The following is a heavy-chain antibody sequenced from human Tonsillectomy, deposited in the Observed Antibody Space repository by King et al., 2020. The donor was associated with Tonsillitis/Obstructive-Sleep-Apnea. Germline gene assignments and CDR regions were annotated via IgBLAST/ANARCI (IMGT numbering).Heavy chain of an antibody. CDR1: GFTFSDYY. CDR2: ISGSGSTI. D-gene: IGHD6-13*01. Sequence: VQLVESGGGLVKPGGSLRLSCAASGFTFSDYYMSWIRQAPGKGLEWVAYISGSGSTIYYADSVKGRFTISRDNAKKSLYLQMNSLRAEDTAVYYCAREGRRSSSWYEGVFDYWGQETLVTVSS. V-gene: IGHV3-11*01. CDR3: AREGRRSSSWYEGVFDY. J-gene: IGHJ4*02.